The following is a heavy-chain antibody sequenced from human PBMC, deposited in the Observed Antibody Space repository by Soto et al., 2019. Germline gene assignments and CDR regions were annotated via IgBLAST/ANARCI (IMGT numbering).Heavy chain of an antibody. V-gene: IGHV3-30*03. J-gene: IGHJ4*02. CDR2: SSYDGRET. CDR1: DFDFSSYG. Sequence: VGSLRLSCAASDFDFSSYGIHWVRQAPGKGLEWVAASSYDGRETFYADSAKGRFTVSKEMSKNTAFLQMNALGHEDTAVYFCARDSGWPILNFDNWGQGTPVTVSS. D-gene: IGHD3-10*01. CDR3: ARDSGWPILNFDN.